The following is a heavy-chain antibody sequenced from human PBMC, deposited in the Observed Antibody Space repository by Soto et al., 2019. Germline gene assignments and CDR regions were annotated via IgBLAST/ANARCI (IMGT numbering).Heavy chain of an antibody. J-gene: IGHJ5*02. CDR3: ARMERSSWFEP. V-gene: IGHV4-28*05. CDR2: IYYSGSI. CDR1: GYSIRSSNW. Sequence: QVQLQESGPGLVKPSDTLSLTCAVSGYSIRSSNWWGWIRQPPGKVLELIGYIYYSGSIYYIPSLKSRVTMSVETTKNRFSLKLKSVTAVDTAVYYCARMERSSWFEPWGQGTLLTVSS. D-gene: IGHD1-1*01.